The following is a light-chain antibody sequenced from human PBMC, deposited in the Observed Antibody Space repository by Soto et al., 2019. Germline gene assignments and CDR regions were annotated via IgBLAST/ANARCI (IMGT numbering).Light chain of an antibody. J-gene: IGLJ3*02. CDR2: GVT. CDR1: GSDIGAYNF. CDR3: YSYAGRNIGV. V-gene: IGLV2-8*01. Sequence: QSALAQPPSASGSPGQSVTISCTGSGSDIGAYNFVSWYQQHPGKAPKLMIFGVTERPSGVPDRFSGSKSGNTASLTVSGLQSDDGAVYYSYSYAGRNIGVFGGGTKLTVL.